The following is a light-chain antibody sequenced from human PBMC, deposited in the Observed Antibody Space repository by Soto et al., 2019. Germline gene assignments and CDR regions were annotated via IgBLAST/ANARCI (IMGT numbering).Light chain of an antibody. Sequence: QSVLTQPRSVSGSPGQSVTISCTGTSSDVGGYYFFSCYQQHPGNAPNFIIFDFIRRPSEFPDRFSGSKSGNTASLSISGLQAEDEADYYCCSYTGTSYVFGTGTKVTVL. J-gene: IGLJ1*01. CDR2: DFI. CDR3: CSYTGTSYV. CDR1: SSDVGGYYF. V-gene: IGLV2-11*01.